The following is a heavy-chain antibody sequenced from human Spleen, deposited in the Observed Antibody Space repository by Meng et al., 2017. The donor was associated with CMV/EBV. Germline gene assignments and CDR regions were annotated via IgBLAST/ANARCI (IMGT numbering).Heavy chain of an antibody. CDR3: ARGLRFLEWFPYYFDY. CDR1: GGSISSYY. V-gene: IGHV4-59*01. J-gene: IGHJ4*02. D-gene: IGHD3-3*01. CDR2: IYYSGST. Sequence: SETLSLTCTVSGGSISSYYWSWIRQSPGKGLEWIGYIYYSGSTNYKPSLKSRVTISVDTSKNQFSLNLSSVTAADTAVYYCARGLRFLEWFPYYFDYWGRGTLVTVSS.